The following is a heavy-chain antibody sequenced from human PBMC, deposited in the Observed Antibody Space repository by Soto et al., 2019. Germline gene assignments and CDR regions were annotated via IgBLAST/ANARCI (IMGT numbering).Heavy chain of an antibody. Sequence: QVQLVQSGAEVKKPGASVKVSFKASGYTFTNYGITWVRQAPGQGLEWMGWISGYNGNTKNAQKLQGRVTMTTDTSTSTAYMELRSLRSDDTAVYYCARGVGSGSYYNQYNWFDPWGQGTLVTVSS. J-gene: IGHJ5*02. D-gene: IGHD3-10*01. CDR2: ISGYNGNT. V-gene: IGHV1-18*01. CDR1: GYTFTNYG. CDR3: ARGVGSGSYYNQYNWFDP.